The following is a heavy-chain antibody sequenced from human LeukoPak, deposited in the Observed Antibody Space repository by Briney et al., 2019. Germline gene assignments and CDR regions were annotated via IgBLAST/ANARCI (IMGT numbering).Heavy chain of an antibody. J-gene: IGHJ4*02. CDR2: IYSSGNT. D-gene: IGHD5-24*01. V-gene: IGHV3-53*01. CDR1: GFTVSSNY. Sequence: GGSLRLSCAASGFTVSSNYMSWVRQAPGKGLEWVSVIYSSGNTYYADSVKGRFTISRDNSKNTLYLQMNSLRAEDTAVYYCARGDGYNSYYFDHWGQGTLVTVSS. CDR3: ARGDGYNSYYFDH.